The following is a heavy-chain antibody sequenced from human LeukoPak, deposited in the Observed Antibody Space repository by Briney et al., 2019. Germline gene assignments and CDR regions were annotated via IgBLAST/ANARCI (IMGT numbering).Heavy chain of an antibody. CDR2: IWYDGSNK. CDR3: ARGPIGGNWFDP. D-gene: IGHD3-10*01. CDR1: GFTFSSYG. Sequence: GGSLRLSCAASGFTFSSYGMHWVRQAPGKGLEWVAVIWYDGSNKYYADFVKGRFTISRDNSKNTLYLQMNSLRAEDTAVYYCARGPIGGNWFDPWGQGTLVTVSS. V-gene: IGHV3-33*01. J-gene: IGHJ5*02.